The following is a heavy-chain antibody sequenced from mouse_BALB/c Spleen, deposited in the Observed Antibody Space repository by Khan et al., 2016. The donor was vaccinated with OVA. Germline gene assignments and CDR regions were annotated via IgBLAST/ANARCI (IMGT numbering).Heavy chain of an antibody. CDR1: GYTFTTYT. CDR3: AKEGAYYRSDGWFAY. V-gene: IGHV1-4*01. Sequence: QLQQSGAELARPGASVKMSCKASGYTFTTYTIHWVKQRPGQGLEWIGYIIPSTDYTTYNQKFKDKATLTADKSSSTAYMQLSSLTSDDSAVYYCAKEGAYYRSDGWFAYWGQGTLVTVSA. CDR2: IIPSTDYT. J-gene: IGHJ3*01. D-gene: IGHD2-14*01.